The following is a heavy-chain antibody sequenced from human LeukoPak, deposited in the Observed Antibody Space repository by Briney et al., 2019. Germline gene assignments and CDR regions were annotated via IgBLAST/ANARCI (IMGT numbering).Heavy chain of an antibody. J-gene: IGHJ6*03. V-gene: IGHV1-3*03. CDR3: ARDIAVAGWGHYMDV. CDR1: GGAFSSYG. Sequence: ASVKVSCKTSGGAFSSYGISWLRQAPGQRLEWMGWINAGNGNTKYSQEFQGRVTITRDTSASTAYMELSSLRSEDMAVYYCARDIAVAGWGHYMDVWGKGTTVTVSS. D-gene: IGHD6-19*01. CDR2: INAGNGNT.